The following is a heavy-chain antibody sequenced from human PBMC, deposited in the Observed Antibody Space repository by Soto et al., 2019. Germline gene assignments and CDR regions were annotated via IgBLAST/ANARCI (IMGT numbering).Heavy chain of an antibody. Sequence: XVSCKASGFTFTSSAVQWVRQARGQRLEWIGWIVVGSGNTNYAQKFQERVTITRDMSTSTAYMELSSLRSEDTAVNYCAXVXTVLTSDXDYWGXGTLVTVSS. CDR3: AXVXTVLTSDXDY. D-gene: IGHD4-17*01. CDR1: GFTFTSSA. CDR2: IVVGSGNT. J-gene: IGHJ4*02. V-gene: IGHV1-58*01.